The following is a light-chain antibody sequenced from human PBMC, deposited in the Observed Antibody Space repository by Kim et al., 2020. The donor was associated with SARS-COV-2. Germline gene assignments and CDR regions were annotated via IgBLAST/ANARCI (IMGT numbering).Light chain of an antibody. J-gene: IGLJ3*02. V-gene: IGLV2-23*02. CDR1: SSDIGSYDL. CDR2: EVT. CDR3: CSYAGSGTFEVV. Sequence: QSALTQPASVSFSPLPSITISCTGTSSDIGSYDLVSWYQQLPGKAPKLIIYEVTQRPSGVSNRFSGSKSGNTASLTISGLQTEDEADYYCCSYAGSGTFEVVFGGGTQLTVL.